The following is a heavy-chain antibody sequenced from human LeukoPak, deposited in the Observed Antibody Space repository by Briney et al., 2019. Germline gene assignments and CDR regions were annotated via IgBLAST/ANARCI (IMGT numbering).Heavy chain of an antibody. J-gene: IGHJ3*01. CDR2: IYYSGNT. CDR1: GGSISSTSYY. Sequence: PSETLSPTCAVSGGSISSTSYYWARIPQPPGKGLEWIGNIYYSGNTYHNPYLQSRVTLSVDTSRNQFSLRLSSVDAADTAVYYCAKAGVRYFDSSGLYAFDFWGQGTTVTVSS. V-gene: IGHV4-39*01. CDR3: AKAGVRYFDSSGLYAFDF. D-gene: IGHD3-22*01.